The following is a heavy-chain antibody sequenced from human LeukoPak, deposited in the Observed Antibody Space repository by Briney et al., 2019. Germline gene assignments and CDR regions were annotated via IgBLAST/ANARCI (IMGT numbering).Heavy chain of an antibody. CDR1: GGTFSSYA. CDR2: IIPILGIA. V-gene: IGHV1-69*04. CDR3: ARAARQTTWHPLTGTADPCWFDP. J-gene: IGHJ5*02. Sequence: GASVKVSCKASGGTFSSYAISWVRQAPGQGLEWMGRIIPILGIANYAQKFQGRVTITADKSTSTAYMELSSLRSEDTAVYYCARAARQTTWHPLTGTADPCWFDPWGQGTLVTVSS. D-gene: IGHD1-7*01.